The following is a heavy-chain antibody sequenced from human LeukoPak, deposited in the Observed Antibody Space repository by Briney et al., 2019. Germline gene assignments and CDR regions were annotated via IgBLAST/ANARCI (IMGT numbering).Heavy chain of an antibody. D-gene: IGHD4-23*01. J-gene: IGHJ6*03. CDR2: IGYSGGDT. V-gene: IGHV3-23*01. CDR1: GFTLSSYE. CDR3: AKELYGGNPEFYYYYMDV. Sequence: GGSLRLSCTVSGFTLSSYEMTWFRQAPGKGLEWVSSIGYSGGDTHYADSVKGRFTISRDNSKNTLYLQMNSLRAEDTAVYYCAKELYGGNPEFYYYYMDVWGKGTTVTISS.